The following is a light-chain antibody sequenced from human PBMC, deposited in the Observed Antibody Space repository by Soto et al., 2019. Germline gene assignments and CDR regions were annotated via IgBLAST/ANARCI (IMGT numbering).Light chain of an antibody. J-gene: IGLJ2*01. CDR3: ASFTLYNTLV. CDR1: NNDIGRFDF. CDR2: EFR. Sequence: QSALTQPASVSGSPGQSISISCTGTNNDIGRFDFVSWYQQYPGKSPKLILYEFRARPSGISSRFSGSKSANTASLTISGLHAEDEAYYYCASFTLYNTLVFGGGTKLTVL. V-gene: IGLV2-14*01.